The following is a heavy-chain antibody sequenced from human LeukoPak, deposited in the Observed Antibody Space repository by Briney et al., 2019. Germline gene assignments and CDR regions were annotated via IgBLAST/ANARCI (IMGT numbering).Heavy chain of an antibody. J-gene: IGHJ4*02. CDR3: ATVVYYGSGSFPYFDY. CDR2: FDPEDCET. D-gene: IGHD3-10*01. CDR1: GYTLTELS. Sequence: ASVKVSFKVSGYTLTELSMHWVRQAPGKGMEWMGGFDPEDCETIYAQKFQGRVTITEDTSTDTAYMELSSLRSEDTAVYYCATVVYYGSGSFPYFDYWGQGTLVTVSS. V-gene: IGHV1-24*01.